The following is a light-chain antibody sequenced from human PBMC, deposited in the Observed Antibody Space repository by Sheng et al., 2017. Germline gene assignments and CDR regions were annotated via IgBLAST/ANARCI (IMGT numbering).Light chain of an antibody. CDR1: SSDVGAYKY. V-gene: IGLV2-11*01. J-gene: IGLJ1*01. CDR3: CSNGGSYSFV. CDR2: DVT. Sequence: QSALTQPRSVSGSPGQSVTISCTGTSSDVGAYKYVSWFQQHPGKAPKLMIYDVTRRPSGVPGRFSGSRSGNTASLTISGLQAEDEADYYCCSNGGSYSFVFGTGTKVTVL.